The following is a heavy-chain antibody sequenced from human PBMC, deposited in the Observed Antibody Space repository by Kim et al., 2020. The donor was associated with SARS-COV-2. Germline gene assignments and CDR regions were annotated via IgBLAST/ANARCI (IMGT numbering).Heavy chain of an antibody. CDR1: GGTFSSYA. CDR3: ASSPDYYDSSGSIWGYWFDP. V-gene: IGHV1-69*06. CDR2: IIPIFGTA. D-gene: IGHD3-22*01. J-gene: IGHJ5*02. Sequence: SVKVSCKASGGTFSSYAISWVRQAPGQGLEWMGGIIPIFGTANYAQKFQGRVTITADKSTSTAYMELSSLRSEDTAVYYCASSPDYYDSSGSIWGYWFDPWGQGTLVTVSS.